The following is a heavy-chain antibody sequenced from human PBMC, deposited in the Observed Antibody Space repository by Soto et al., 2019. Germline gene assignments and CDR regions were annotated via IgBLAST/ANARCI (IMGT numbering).Heavy chain of an antibody. CDR3: ARRNYGEEGYFFDF. CDR2: IYDSGTT. Sequence: QVQLRESGPGLVRPSETLSLTCTVSGGSITGYYWSWFRQPPGKGLEWIGDIYDSGTTTYNAALKSRVTISADTSKNQFSLNLRSVTAADTAVYYCARRNYGEEGYFFDFWGQGLLVTVSS. D-gene: IGHD4-17*01. CDR1: GGSITGYY. V-gene: IGHV4-59*08. J-gene: IGHJ4*02.